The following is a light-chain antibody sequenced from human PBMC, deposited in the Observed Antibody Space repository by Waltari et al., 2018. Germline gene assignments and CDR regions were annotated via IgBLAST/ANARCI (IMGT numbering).Light chain of an antibody. Sequence: EIMMTQSPATLSVSPGERATLSCRASQSVSMNLAWYQQKPGQAPRLLIYGASTRGTGIPARFSGSGSGTEFTLTISSLQSEDFAIYYCQQYNNWPLYTFGQGTKLEIK. V-gene: IGKV3-15*01. J-gene: IGKJ2*01. CDR2: GAS. CDR1: QSVSMN. CDR3: QQYNNWPLYT.